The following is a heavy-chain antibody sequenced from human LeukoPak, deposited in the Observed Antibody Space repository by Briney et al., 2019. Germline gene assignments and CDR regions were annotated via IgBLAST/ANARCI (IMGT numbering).Heavy chain of an antibody. D-gene: IGHD3-10*01. CDR2: IDPSGGST. CDR1: GYTFTSFH. Sequence: ASVKVSCKTSGYTFTSFHMHWVRQAPGQGLEWMGMIDPSGGSTTYAQNFQGRVTMTRDTSTNTFYMELSSLRFDDTAICFCARGHSFRGGYVSRWLDPWGRGTLVTVSS. J-gene: IGHJ5*02. V-gene: IGHV1-46*01. CDR3: ARGHSFRGGYVSRWLDP.